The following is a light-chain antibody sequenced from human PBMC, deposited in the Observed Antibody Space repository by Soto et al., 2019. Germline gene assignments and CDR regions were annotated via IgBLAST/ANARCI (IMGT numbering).Light chain of an antibody. CDR1: TGAVTSGHY. J-gene: IGLJ3*02. CDR2: ETS. Sequence: QAVVTQEPSLTVSPGGTVTLTCASNTGAVTSGHYPNWFQQKPGQAPRTLIYETSNKHSGTPARFSGSLLGGKAALTLSGVQPEDEAGYYCLLYYGGAHWVFGGGTKLTVL. V-gene: IGLV7-43*01. CDR3: LLYYGGAHWV.